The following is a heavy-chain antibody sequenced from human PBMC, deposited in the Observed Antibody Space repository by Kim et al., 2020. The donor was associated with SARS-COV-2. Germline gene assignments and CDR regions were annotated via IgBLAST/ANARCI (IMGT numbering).Heavy chain of an antibody. CDR1: GGSISSYY. D-gene: IGHD6-13*01. CDR2: IYYSGST. V-gene: IGHV4-59*01. CDR3: ASGELAAAGTSAYYYYGMGV. Sequence: SETLSLTCTVSGGSISSYYWSWIRQPPGKGLEWIGYIYYSGSTNYNPSLKSRVTISVDTSKNQFSLKLSSVTAADTAVYYCASGELAAAGTSAYYYYGMGVWGQGTTVTVSS. J-gene: IGHJ6*02.